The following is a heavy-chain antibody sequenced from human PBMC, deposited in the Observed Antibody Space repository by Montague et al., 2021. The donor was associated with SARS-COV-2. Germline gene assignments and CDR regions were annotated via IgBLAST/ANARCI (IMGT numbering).Heavy chain of an antibody. CDR1: GFSFSNYA. D-gene: IGHD1-26*01. V-gene: IGHV3-64*02. Sequence: SRRLSLSASGFSFSNYAMHWVRQAPGKGLEYVSGISTIGGSRYYTDSVKGRFTISRDNSRNMVFLQMDSLRSEDMAVYYCARGGTYPHYFFDSWGQGALVTVSS. J-gene: IGHJ4*02. CDR2: ISTIGGSR. CDR3: ARGGTYPHYFFDS.